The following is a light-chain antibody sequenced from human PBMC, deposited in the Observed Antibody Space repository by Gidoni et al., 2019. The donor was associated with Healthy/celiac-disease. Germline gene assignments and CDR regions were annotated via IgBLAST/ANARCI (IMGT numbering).Light chain of an antibody. Sequence: DIVMTQSPDSLAVSLGERATINCKSSQSVLYSSNNKNYLAWYQQKPGQPPKLLIYWASTRESGVPDRFIGSGSGTDFTLTISSLQADDVAVYYCQQYYSTPPTFGQGTKVEIK. J-gene: IGKJ1*01. CDR3: QQYYSTPPT. V-gene: IGKV4-1*01. CDR1: QSVLYSSNNKNY. CDR2: WAS.